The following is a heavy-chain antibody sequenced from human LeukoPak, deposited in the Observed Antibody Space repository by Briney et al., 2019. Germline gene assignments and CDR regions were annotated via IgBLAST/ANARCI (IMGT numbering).Heavy chain of an antibody. D-gene: IGHD3-3*01. CDR2: ISGSGGST. CDR3: AKSGPFDFWSGLAVEGDAFDI. J-gene: IGHJ3*02. Sequence: AGGSLRLSCAASGFTFSSYAMSWVRQAPGKGLEWVSAISGSGGSTYYADSVKGRFTISRDNSKNTLYLQMNSLRAEDTAVYYCAKSGPFDFWSGLAVEGDAFDIWGQGTMVTVSS. V-gene: IGHV3-23*01. CDR1: GFTFSSYA.